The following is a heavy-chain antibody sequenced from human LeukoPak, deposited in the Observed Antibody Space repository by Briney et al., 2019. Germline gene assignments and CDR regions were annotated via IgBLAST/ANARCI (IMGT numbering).Heavy chain of an antibody. V-gene: IGHV4-34*01. Sequence: SETLSLTCAVYGGSFSGYYWSWIRQPPGKGLEWIGEINHSGSTNYNLSLKSRVTISVDTSKNQFSLKLSSVTAADTAVYYCARGRIAARLPFDYWGQGTLVTVSS. CDR3: ARGRIAARLPFDY. CDR2: INHSGST. D-gene: IGHD6-6*01. J-gene: IGHJ4*02. CDR1: GGSFSGYY.